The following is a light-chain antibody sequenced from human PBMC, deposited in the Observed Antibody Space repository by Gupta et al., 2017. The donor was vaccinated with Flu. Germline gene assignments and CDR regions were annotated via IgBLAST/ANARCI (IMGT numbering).Light chain of an antibody. Sequence: AIRMTQSPSSFSASTGDRVTITCRASQGISSYLAWYQQKPGKAPKLLIYAASTVQSGVPSRFSGSGSGTDFTLTISGLQSEDFANYYCQQYYSSPLTFGQGTXLEIK. CDR1: QGISSY. J-gene: IGKJ5*01. CDR3: QQYYSSPLT. CDR2: AAS. V-gene: IGKV1-8*01.